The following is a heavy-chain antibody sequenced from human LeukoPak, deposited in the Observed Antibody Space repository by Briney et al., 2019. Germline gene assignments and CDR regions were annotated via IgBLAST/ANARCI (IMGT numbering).Heavy chain of an antibody. D-gene: IGHD5-24*01. CDR2: ISAYNGNT. CDR3: ARPQEEDGYNYNWAFDY. Sequence: ASVKVSCKASGYTFTSYGINWVRQAPGQGLKWMGWISAYNGNTNYAQELQGRVTMTTDTSTTTAYMELRSLRSDDTAVYYCARPQEEDGYNYNWAFDYWGQGTLVTVSS. J-gene: IGHJ4*02. CDR1: GYTFTSYG. V-gene: IGHV1-18*01.